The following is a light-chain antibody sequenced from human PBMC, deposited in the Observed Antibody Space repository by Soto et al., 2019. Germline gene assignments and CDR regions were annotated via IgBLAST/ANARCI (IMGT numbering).Light chain of an antibody. J-gene: IGLJ3*02. CDR1: SSDVGGYDL. Sequence: QSALTQPASVSASPGQSITISCTGTSSDVGGYDLVSWYQQRPGKAPKLMIYEGNKRPSGVSNRFSGSKSGNTASLTISGLQAEDDADYYCCSYAGASGVFGGGTKLTVL. CDR2: EGN. CDR3: CSYAGASGV. V-gene: IGLV2-23*01.